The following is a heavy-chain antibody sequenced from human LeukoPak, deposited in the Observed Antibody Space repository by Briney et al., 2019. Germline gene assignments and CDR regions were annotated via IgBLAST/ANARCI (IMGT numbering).Heavy chain of an antibody. Sequence: ASVKVSCKASGYTFTSYGISWVRQAPGQGLEWMGWISAYNGNTNYAQKLQGRVTMTTDTSTSTAYMELSSLRSEDTAVYYCTHGYCSSTSCLTAADWFDPWGQGTLVTVSS. V-gene: IGHV1-18*01. J-gene: IGHJ5*02. CDR1: GYTFTSYG. CDR3: THGYCSSTSCLTAADWFDP. CDR2: ISAYNGNT. D-gene: IGHD2-2*01.